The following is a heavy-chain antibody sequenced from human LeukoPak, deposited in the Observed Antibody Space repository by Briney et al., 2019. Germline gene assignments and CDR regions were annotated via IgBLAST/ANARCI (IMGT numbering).Heavy chain of an antibody. J-gene: IGHJ6*04. D-gene: IGHD2-2*02. CDR1: GGTFSRYA. V-gene: IGHV1-69*06. CDR2: IIPIFGTA. CDR3: AKAVVVPAAIGYYYYYGMDV. Sequence: SVKVSCKASGGTFSRYAISWVRQAPGQGGEWMGGIIPIFGTANYTQKFQGRVTNTSDKSTSTAYMELSSLRSEDTAVYYCAKAVVVPAAIGYYYYYGMDVWGKGATVTVSS.